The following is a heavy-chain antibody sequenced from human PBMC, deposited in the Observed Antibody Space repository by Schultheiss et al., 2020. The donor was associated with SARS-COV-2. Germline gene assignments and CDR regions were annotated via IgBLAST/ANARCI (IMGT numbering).Heavy chain of an antibody. Sequence: SETLSLTCAVSGYSISSGYYWGWIRQPPGKGLEWIGEINHSGSTNYNPSLKSRVTISVDTSKNQFSLKLSSVTAADTAVYYCARGLGTRSSSFNWFDPWGQGTLVTVSS. CDR1: GYSISSGYY. CDR3: ARGLGTRSSSFNWFDP. D-gene: IGHD6-13*01. J-gene: IGHJ5*02. CDR2: INHSGST. V-gene: IGHV4-38-2*01.